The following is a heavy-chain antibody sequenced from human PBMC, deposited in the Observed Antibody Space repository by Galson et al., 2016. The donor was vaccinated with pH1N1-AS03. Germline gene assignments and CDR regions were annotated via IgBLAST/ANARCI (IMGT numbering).Heavy chain of an antibody. J-gene: IGHJ3*02. CDR2: IKNRENGRTT. CDR1: GFTFSNAW. Sequence: SLRLSCAASGFTFSNAWMSWVRQAPGKGLEWVGLIKNRENGRTTDYAAPVKGRFTISRDDSKNTLYLHMNSLKTEDTAVYYCTTDDYGDYRGTGAGTNDAFDMWGQGTMVTVSS. D-gene: IGHD4-17*01. V-gene: IGHV3-15*01. CDR3: TTDDYGDYRGTGAGTNDAFDM.